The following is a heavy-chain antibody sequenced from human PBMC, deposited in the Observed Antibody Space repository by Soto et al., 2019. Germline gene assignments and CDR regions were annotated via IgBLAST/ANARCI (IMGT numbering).Heavy chain of an antibody. CDR1: GFTFSSYS. CDR3: ARHPERIAEIGWFDP. Sequence: EVQLVESGGGLVQPGGSLRLSCAASGFTFSSYSMNWVRQAPGKGLEWVSYISSSSSTIYYADSVKGRFTISRDNAKNSLYLQMNSLRAEDTEVYYCARHPERIAEIGWFDPWGQGTLVTVSS. D-gene: IGHD6-13*01. J-gene: IGHJ5*02. V-gene: IGHV3-48*01. CDR2: ISSSSSTI.